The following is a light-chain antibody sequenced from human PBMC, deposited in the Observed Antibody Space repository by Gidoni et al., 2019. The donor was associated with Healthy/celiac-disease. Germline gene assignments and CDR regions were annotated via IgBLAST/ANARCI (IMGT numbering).Light chain of an antibody. J-gene: IGKJ3*01. CDR1: QSVSSSY. CDR2: GAS. CDR3: QQYGSSPRT. V-gene: IGKV3-20*01. Sequence: EIVLTQSPGTLSLSTGERATLSCRASQSVSSSYLAWYQQKPGQAPRLLIYGASSRATGIADRFSGSGSGTDFTLTISRLEPEDCAVYYWQQYGSSPRTFGPGTKVDIK.